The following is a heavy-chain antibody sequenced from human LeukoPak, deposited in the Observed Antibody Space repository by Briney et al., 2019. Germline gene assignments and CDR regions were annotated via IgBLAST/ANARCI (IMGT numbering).Heavy chain of an antibody. CDR3: ARDRIGKYSIDY. D-gene: IGHD2-15*01. J-gene: IGHJ4*02. Sequence: SGGSLRLSCAASGFTLSNFGLNWVRQAPGKGLEWVAFISDNGLRTYYLESVKGLFTISRDDSKNTLYLQMNSLRVEDTAVYYCARDRIGKYSIDYWGQGTLVTVSS. CDR1: GFTLSNFG. CDR2: ISDNGLRT. V-gene: IGHV3-33*08.